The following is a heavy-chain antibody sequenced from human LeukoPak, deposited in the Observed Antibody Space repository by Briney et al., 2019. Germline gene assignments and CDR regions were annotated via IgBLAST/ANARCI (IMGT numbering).Heavy chain of an antibody. V-gene: IGHV3-30-3*01. CDR3: ANLVGAPTNTPDLDL. CDR2: ISYDGNNK. J-gene: IGHJ5*02. D-gene: IGHD1-26*01. CDR1: GFTFSSYA. Sequence: PGGSLRLSCAASGFTFSSYAMHWVRQAPGKGLEWVAVISYDGNNKYYADSVKGRFTISRDNSKNSLYLQMSSLRPEDTAVYYCANLVGAPTNTPDLDLWGQGTLVTVSS.